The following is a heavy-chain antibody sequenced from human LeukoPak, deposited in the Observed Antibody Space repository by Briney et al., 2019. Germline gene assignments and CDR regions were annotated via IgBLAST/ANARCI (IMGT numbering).Heavy chain of an antibody. J-gene: IGHJ4*02. V-gene: IGHV1-18*01. CDR1: GYTFTSYG. Sequence: ASVKVSCKASGYTFTSYGISWVRQAPGQGLELKGWISAYNGNTNYAQKLQGRVTMTTDTSTSTAYMELRSLRSDDTAVYYCARSIAVAVFVDYWGQGTLVTVSS. CDR2: ISAYNGNT. CDR3: ARSIAVAVFVDY. D-gene: IGHD6-19*01.